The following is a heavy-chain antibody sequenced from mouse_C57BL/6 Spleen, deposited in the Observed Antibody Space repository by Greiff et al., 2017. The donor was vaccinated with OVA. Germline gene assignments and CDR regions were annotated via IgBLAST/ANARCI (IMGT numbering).Heavy chain of an antibody. V-gene: IGHV1-52*01. J-gene: IGHJ2*01. CDR1: GYTFTSYW. CDR2: IDPSDSET. Sequence: QVQLQQPGAELVRPGSSVKLSCKASGYTFTSYWMHWVKQRPIQGLEWIGNIDPSDSETHYNQKFKDKATLTVDKSSSTAYMQLSSLTSEDSAVYYCARSDSSGYGYFDYWGQGTTLTVSS. CDR3: ARSDSSGYGYFDY. D-gene: IGHD3-2*02.